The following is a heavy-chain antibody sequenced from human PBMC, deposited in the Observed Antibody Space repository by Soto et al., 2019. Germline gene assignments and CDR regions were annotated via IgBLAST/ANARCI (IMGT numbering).Heavy chain of an antibody. Sequence: SGPTLVKPTQTLTLTCTFSGFSLSTSGVGVGWIRQPPGKALEWLALIYWDDDKRYSPSLKSRPTITKDTSKNQVVLTMTNMDPVDTATYYCAHTSSSVWDYAPYYYYYMDVWGKGTTVTVSS. CDR3: AHTSSSVWDYAPYYYYYMDV. CDR1: GFSLSTSGVG. V-gene: IGHV2-5*02. J-gene: IGHJ6*03. D-gene: IGHD6-6*01. CDR2: IYWDDDK.